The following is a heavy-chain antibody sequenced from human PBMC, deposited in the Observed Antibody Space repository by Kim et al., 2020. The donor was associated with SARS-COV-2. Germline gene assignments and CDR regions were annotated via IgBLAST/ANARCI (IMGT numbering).Heavy chain of an antibody. CDR2: ISYDGSNK. D-gene: IGHD3-10*01. CDR3: ARGQPYYYGSGSHPPRRKYHCFDP. CDR1: GFTFSSYT. Sequence: GGSLRLSCAASGFTFSSYTMHWVRQAPGKGLEWVAVISYDGSNKYYTDSVKGRFTISRDNSKNTLYLQMNSLRAEDTAVYYCARGQPYYYGSGSHPPRRKYHCFDPCGQGTLVTVSS. V-gene: IGHV3-30*04. J-gene: IGHJ5*02.